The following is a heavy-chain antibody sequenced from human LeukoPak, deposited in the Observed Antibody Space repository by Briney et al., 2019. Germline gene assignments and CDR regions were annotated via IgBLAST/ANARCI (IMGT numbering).Heavy chain of an antibody. CDR3: ARVYYDILTGFTLYYYGMDV. Sequence: ASVKVSCKASGYTFTSYDINWVRQATGQGLEWMGWMNPNSGNTGYAQKFQGRVTMTRNTSISTAYMELSSLRSEDTAVYYCARVYYDILTGFTLYYYGMDVWGQGTTVTVSS. D-gene: IGHD3-9*01. CDR1: GYTFTSYD. J-gene: IGHJ6*02. V-gene: IGHV1-8*01. CDR2: MNPNSGNT.